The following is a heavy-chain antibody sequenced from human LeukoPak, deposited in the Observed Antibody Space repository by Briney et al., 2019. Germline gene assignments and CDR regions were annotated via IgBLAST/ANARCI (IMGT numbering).Heavy chain of an antibody. CDR2: IYHSGST. Sequence: SETLSLTCAVYGGSFSGYYWGWIRQPPGKGLEWIGSIYHSGSTYYNPSLKSRVTISVDTSKNQFSLKLSSVTAADTAVYYCARDGYDFWSGYFASFDPWGQGTLVTVSS. CDR1: GGSFSGYY. J-gene: IGHJ5*02. CDR3: ARDGYDFWSGYFASFDP. V-gene: IGHV4-38-2*02. D-gene: IGHD3-3*01.